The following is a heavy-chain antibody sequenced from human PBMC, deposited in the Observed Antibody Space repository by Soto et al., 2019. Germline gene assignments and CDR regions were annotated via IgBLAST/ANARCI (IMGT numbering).Heavy chain of an antibody. CDR1: GGSISSSSYF. J-gene: IGHJ5*02. V-gene: IGHV4-39*01. CDR2: IYYSGST. CDR3: ARHPSDFWFDP. D-gene: IGHD2-21*02. Sequence: QLQLQESGPGLVKPSETLSLTCSVSGGSISSSSYFWGWIRQPPGKGLEWIGSIYYSGSTYYNPSLKSRVTVSVATSKNRFSLKLGSVTAADTAVYYCARHPSDFWFDPWGQGTLVTVSS.